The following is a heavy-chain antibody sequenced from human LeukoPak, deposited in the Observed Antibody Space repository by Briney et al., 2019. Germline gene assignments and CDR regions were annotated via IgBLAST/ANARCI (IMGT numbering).Heavy chain of an antibody. J-gene: IGHJ6*02. Sequence: ASVKVSCKASGYTFTSYAMNWVRQAPGQGLEWMGWINTNTGNPTYAQGFTGRFIFSLDTSVSTAYLQISSLKAEDTAVYYCARDQGYYDILTGYQKAGMDVWGQGTTVTVSS. CDR2: INTNTGNP. D-gene: IGHD3-9*01. V-gene: IGHV7-4-1*02. CDR1: GYTFTSYA. CDR3: ARDQGYYDILTGYQKAGMDV.